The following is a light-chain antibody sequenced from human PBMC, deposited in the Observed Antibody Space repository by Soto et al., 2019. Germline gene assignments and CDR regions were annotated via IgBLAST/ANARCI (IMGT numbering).Light chain of an antibody. V-gene: IGKV3-20*01. J-gene: IGKJ5*01. Sequence: EIVLTQSPGTLSLSPGERATLSCRASQRVSSGYLAWYQQKPGQAPSLLIYGASNRATDIPDRFSGRGSGTDFTLTISRLEPEDFAVYYCQQYGSSPPSSTFGQGTRLEIK. CDR3: QQYGSSPPSST. CDR2: GAS. CDR1: QRVSSGY.